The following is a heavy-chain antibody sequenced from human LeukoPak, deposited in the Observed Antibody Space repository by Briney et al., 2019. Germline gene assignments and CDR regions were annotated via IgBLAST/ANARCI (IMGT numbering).Heavy chain of an antibody. J-gene: IGHJ4*02. V-gene: IGHV3-23*01. CDR2: ILGSGGST. CDR1: GFTFSNYA. D-gene: IGHD3-9*01. CDR3: AKWGDNDVLTGYYVPDY. Sequence: GGSLRLSCAASGFTFSNYAMSWVRRAPGKRLEWVSAILGSGGSTYYADSVKGRFTVSRDNSKSTLYLQMNSLRAEDTALYYCAKWGDNDVLTGYYVPDYWGQGTLVTVSS.